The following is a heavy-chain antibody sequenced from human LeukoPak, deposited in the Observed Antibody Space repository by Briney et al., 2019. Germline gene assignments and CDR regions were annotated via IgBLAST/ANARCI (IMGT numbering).Heavy chain of an antibody. CDR3: AREATVTTNYYYGMDV. D-gene: IGHD4-17*01. V-gene: IGHV1-69*04. CDR1: GGTFSSYT. Sequence: SVKVSCKASGGTFSSYTISWVRQAPGQGLGWMGRIIPILGIANYAQKFQGRVTITADKSTSTAYMELRSLRSEDTAVYYCAREATVTTNYYYGMDVWGQGTTVTVSS. J-gene: IGHJ6*02. CDR2: IIPILGIA.